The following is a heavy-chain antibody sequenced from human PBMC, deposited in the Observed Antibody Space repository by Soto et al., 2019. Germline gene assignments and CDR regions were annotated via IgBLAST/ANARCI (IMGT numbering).Heavy chain of an antibody. CDR2: IKSKTDGGTT. Sequence: EVQLVESGGGLVKPGGSLRLSCAVSGFTLDKVWMNWVRQAPGKGLEWVGRIKSKTDGGTTDYAAPVKGRFTISRDDSKNMLYLQMNSLKTEDTGMYSCTAGRDDLLYWGQGTLVNVSS. J-gene: IGHJ4*02. V-gene: IGHV3-15*07. CDR3: TAGRDDLLY. D-gene: IGHD1-26*01. CDR1: GFTLDKVW.